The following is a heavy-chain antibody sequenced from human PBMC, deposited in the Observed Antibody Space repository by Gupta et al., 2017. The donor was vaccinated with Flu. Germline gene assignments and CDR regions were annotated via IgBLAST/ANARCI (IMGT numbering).Heavy chain of an antibody. V-gene: IGHV4-39*01. Sequence: RLPRGKGLEWIGNIYYTGSTYVNPSLNTRVTISEDSSKNQLSLKLSSVSAADTAIYYCARQRYAYNPNVFDIWGQGTRVTVSS. J-gene: IGHJ3*02. D-gene: IGHD2-2*01. CDR2: IYYTGST. CDR3: ARQRYAYNPNVFDI.